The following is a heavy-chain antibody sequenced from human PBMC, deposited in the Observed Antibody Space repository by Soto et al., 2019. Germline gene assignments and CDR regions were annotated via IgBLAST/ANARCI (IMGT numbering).Heavy chain of an antibody. Sequence: SVKVSFKASGGTFSSYAISWVRQAPGQGLEWMGGIIPIFGTANYAQKFQGRVTITADKSTSKAYMELSSLRSEDTAVYYCARDYYDSSCYYFWPYLASFDTWGHGPMVTV. J-gene: IGHJ3*02. CDR2: IIPIFGTA. CDR3: ARDYYDSSCYYFWPYLASFDT. D-gene: IGHD3-22*01. CDR1: GGTFSSYA. V-gene: IGHV1-69*06.